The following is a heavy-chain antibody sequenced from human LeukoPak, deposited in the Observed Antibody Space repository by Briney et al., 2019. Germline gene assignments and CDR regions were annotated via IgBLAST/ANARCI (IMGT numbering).Heavy chain of an antibody. CDR2: INPNSGGT. CDR1: GYTFTGYY. Sequence: ASVKVSCKASGYTFTGYYMHWVRQAPGQGLEWMGWINPNSGGTNYAQKFQGRVTMTRDTSISTAYMELSRLRSDDTAVYYCARVGGNYYDSSGYPHYYYYGMDVWGQGTTVTVSS. J-gene: IGHJ6*02. D-gene: IGHD3-22*01. V-gene: IGHV1-2*02. CDR3: ARVGGNYYDSSGYPHYYYYGMDV.